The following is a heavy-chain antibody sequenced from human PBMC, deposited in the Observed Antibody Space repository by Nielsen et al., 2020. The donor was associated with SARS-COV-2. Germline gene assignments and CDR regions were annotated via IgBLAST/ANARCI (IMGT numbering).Heavy chain of an antibody. CDR3: ARMSAVTTVYDY. J-gene: IGHJ4*02. V-gene: IGHV2-70*11. CDR1: GFSLSSSGMC. D-gene: IGHD4-17*01. Sequence: SGPTLVKPTQTLTLTCTFSGFSLSSSGMCVSWIRQPPGKALEWLARIDWDDDKYYSISLKTRLTISKDTSKNQVVLTMTNMDPVDTATYYCARMSAVTTVYDYWGQGTLVTVSS. CDR2: IDWDDDK.